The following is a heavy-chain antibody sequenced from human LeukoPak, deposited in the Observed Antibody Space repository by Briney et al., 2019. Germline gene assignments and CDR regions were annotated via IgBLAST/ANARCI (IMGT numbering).Heavy chain of an antibody. CDR2: IYTSGNT. CDR1: VGSFSGYY. Sequence: PSETLSLTCAVYVGSFSGYYWSWIRQPAGKGLEWIGHIYTSGNTNYNPSLKSRVTMSVDTSKNQFSLKLRSVTAADTAVYYCARDGYYFDSSGYYFWGQGTLVTVSS. D-gene: IGHD3-22*01. J-gene: IGHJ4*02. CDR3: ARDGYYFDSSGYYF. V-gene: IGHV4-4*07.